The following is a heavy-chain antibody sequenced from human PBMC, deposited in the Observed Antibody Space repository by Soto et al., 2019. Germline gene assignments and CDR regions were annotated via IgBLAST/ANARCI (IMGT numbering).Heavy chain of an antibody. CDR2: FIPIFGTA. D-gene: IGHD3-16*01. V-gene: IGHV1-69*06. CDR3: ARSQIPLYYDYDWGSYDY. CDR1: GGTFSSYA. Sequence: QVQLVQSGAEVKKPGSSVKVSCKASGGTFSSYAISWVRQAPGQGLEWMGGFIPIFGTANYAQKFQGRVTITTDKATSTADMELSRLRSEATAVYYCARSQIPLYYDYDWGSYDYWGQGTLVTVSS. J-gene: IGHJ4*02.